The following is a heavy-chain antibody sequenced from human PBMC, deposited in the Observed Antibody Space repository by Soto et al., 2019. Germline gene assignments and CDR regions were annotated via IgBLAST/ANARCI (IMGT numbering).Heavy chain of an antibody. CDR2: IWYVGSNK. J-gene: IGHJ6*02. CDR1: GFTFSSYG. D-gene: IGHD3-22*01. Sequence: QVQLVESGGGVVQPGRSLRLSCAASGFTFSSYGMHWVRQAPGKGLEWVAVIWYVGSNKYYADSVKGRFTISRDNSKNTLYLQMNSLRAEDTAVYYCARDGRYDSSGYYGAYYYYYGMDVWGQGTTVTVSS. V-gene: IGHV3-33*01. CDR3: ARDGRYDSSGYYGAYYYYYGMDV.